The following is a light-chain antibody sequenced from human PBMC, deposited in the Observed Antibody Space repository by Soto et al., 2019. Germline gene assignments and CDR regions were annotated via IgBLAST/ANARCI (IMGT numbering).Light chain of an antibody. Sequence: DIVMTQSPDSLAVSLGERATINCKSSQSVLYSSNNMNYLTWFQQKPGQPPKLLIYWASTRESGVPDRFSGSGSGTDFTLTISSLQAEDVAVYYCQQSYATPFTFGQGTKLEIK. CDR3: QQSYATPFT. CDR2: WAS. V-gene: IGKV4-1*01. J-gene: IGKJ2*01. CDR1: QSVLYSSNNMNY.